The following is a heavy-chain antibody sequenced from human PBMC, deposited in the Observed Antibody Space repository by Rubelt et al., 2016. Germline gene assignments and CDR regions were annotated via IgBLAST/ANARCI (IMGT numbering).Heavy chain of an antibody. J-gene: IGHJ3*02. D-gene: IGHD4-11*01. CDR1: GFTFSSYL. V-gene: IGHV3-30*02. CDR2: IRYDGSNK. CDR3: ARDYSDAFDI. Sequence: VQPGGSLRLSCAASGFTFSSYLMHWVRQAPGKGLEWVAFIRYDGSNKYYADSVKGRFTISRDNSKNTLYLQMNSLRPEDTAVFSCARDYSDAFDIWGQGTMVTVSS.